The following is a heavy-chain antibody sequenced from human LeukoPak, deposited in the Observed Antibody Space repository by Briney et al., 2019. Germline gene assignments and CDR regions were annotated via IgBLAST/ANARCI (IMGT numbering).Heavy chain of an antibody. J-gene: IGHJ4*02. V-gene: IGHV3-23*01. D-gene: IGHD3-22*01. CDR1: GFTFSSYA. Sequence: GGSLRLSCAASGFTFSSYAMSWVRQAPGKGLEWVSAISGSGGSTYYADSVKGRFTISRDNSKNTLYLQMNSLRAEDTAVYYCAKDYDSSGYYYSVYYFDYWGQGTLVTVSS. CDR3: AKDYDSSGYYYSVYYFDY. CDR2: ISGSGGST.